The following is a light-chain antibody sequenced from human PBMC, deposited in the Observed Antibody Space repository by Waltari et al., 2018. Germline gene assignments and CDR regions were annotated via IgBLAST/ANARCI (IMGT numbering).Light chain of an antibody. CDR2: RNN. J-gene: IGLJ3*02. CDR3: ATWDDSLNGQV. CDR1: NPNIGSNI. Sequence: QSVLTQPPSASGTPGQRVTISCSGSNPNIGSNIVNWYQQLPGTAPKLLIYRNNQRPSGVPDRFSGSKSGTSASLAISGLQSEDEADYYCATWDDSLNGQVFGGGTKLTVL. V-gene: IGLV1-44*01.